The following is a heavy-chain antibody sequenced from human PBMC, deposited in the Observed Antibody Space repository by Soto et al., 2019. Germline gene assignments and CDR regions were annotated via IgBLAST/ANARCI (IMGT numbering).Heavy chain of an antibody. CDR1: GLTFSSYW. J-gene: IGHJ4*02. V-gene: IGHV3-74*01. Sequence: EVQLVESGGGLVQPGGSLRLSCAASGLTFSSYWMHWVRQAPGRGLVWVSRINSAGSSTSYADSVKGRFTISRDNAKNTLYLQINSLRAEDTAVYYCALSHTVTTEYWGQGTLVTVSS. D-gene: IGHD4-17*01. CDR2: INSAGSST. CDR3: ALSHTVTTEY.